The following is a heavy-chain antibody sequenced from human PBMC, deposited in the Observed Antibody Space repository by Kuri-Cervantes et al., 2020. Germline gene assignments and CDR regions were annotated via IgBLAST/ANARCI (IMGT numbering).Heavy chain of an antibody. J-gene: IGHJ5*02. CDR2: IKSKTDGGTT. V-gene: IGHV3-15*01. Sequence: ESLKISCAASGFTFSNAWMSWVRQAPGKGLEWVGRIKSKTDGGTTDYTAPVKGRFTISRDESKNTLFLQMNSLRTEDTAVYYCTTDPVPWGQGTLVTVSS. CDR3: TTDPVP. CDR1: GFTFSNAW.